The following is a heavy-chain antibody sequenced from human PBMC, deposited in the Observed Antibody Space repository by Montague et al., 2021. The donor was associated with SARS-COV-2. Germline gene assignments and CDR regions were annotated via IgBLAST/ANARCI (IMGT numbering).Heavy chain of an antibody. D-gene: IGHD2-15*01. CDR2: IFYTGST. CDR3: ARAQNICFIANCVNYFDL. CDR1: GDSISSYY. Sequence: SETLSLTCSVSGDSISSYYWSWIRQSPGKGLQWIGYIFYTGSTKFNPSLKSRVSMSLDTSKNHFSLRLSAVTAADTARYYCARAQNICFIANCVNYFDLWGLGALVTVSS. J-gene: IGHJ4*02. V-gene: IGHV4-59*01.